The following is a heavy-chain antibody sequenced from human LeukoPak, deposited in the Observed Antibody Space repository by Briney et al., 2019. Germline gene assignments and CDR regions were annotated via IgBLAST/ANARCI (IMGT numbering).Heavy chain of an antibody. D-gene: IGHD3-22*01. CDR2: ISSSSSYI. V-gene: IGHV3-21*01. J-gene: IGHJ3*02. CDR1: GFTFSSYS. Sequence: GGSLRLSCAASGFTFSSYSMNWVRQAPGKGLEWVSSISSSSSYIYYADSVKGRFTTSRDNAKNSLYLQMNSLRAEDTAVYYCARARTYYYDSSGYYPNSRLDAFDIWGQGTMVTVSS. CDR3: ARARTYYYDSSGYYPNSRLDAFDI.